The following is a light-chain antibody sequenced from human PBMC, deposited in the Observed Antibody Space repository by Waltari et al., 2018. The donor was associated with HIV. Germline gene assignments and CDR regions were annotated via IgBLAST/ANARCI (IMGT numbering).Light chain of an antibody. V-gene: IGKV4-1*01. CDR1: KNILYRSNNKNY. J-gene: IGKJ1*01. CDR3: QQYYSTPWT. Sequence: DIVMTECPDSLVVSLGERATSKCKSSKNILYRSNNKNYLAWYQQKPGQPPKLLTYWASTRESGVPDRFSGSGSGRDFTLTISSLQAEDVAVYYCQQYYSTPWTFGQGTRVEIK. CDR2: WAS.